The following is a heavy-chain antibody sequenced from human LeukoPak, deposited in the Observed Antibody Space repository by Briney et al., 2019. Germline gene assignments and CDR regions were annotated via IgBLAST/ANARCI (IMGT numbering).Heavy chain of an antibody. V-gene: IGHV3-30-3*01. D-gene: IGHD6-19*01. CDR1: GFTFSSYA. J-gene: IGHJ4*02. CDR2: ISYDGSNK. CDR3: ARPAQGSGWPYYFDY. Sequence: PGGSLRLSCAASGFTFSSYAMHWVRQAPGKGLEWVAVISYDGSNKYYADSVKGRFTISRDNSKNTLYLQMNSLRAEDTAVYYCARPAQGSGWPYYFDYWGQGTLVTVSS.